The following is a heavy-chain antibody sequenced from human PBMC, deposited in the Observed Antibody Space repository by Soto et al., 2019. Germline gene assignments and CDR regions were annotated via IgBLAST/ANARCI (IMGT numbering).Heavy chain of an antibody. J-gene: IGHJ6*02. CDR3: SSDGLKDQLLSSYNYYGMDV. V-gene: IGHV3-48*02. D-gene: IGHD2-2*01. Sequence: EVQLVESGGNLAQPGGSLRLSCAASGFTFSRSSMNWVRQAPGKGLEWVSSISGGGTSIDYADSVKGRFIISRDNAKNSLYLQMNSLRDEDTAVYYCSSDGLKDQLLSSYNYYGMDVWGQGTTVTVS. CDR2: ISGGGTSI. CDR1: GFTFSRSS.